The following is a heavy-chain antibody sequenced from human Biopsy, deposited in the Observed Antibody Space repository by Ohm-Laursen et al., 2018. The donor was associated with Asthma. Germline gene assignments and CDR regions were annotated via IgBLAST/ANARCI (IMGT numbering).Heavy chain of an antibody. V-gene: IGHV1-69*01. D-gene: IGHD6-19*01. CDR2: IMTVFGTT. J-gene: IGHJ4*02. CDR1: GGTFSNFA. CDR3: ARCQVGYSSGWSLLLKKIYYSGMDV. Sequence: GSSVKVSCKAPGGTFSNFAISWVRQAPGQGLEWLGGIMTVFGTTNYAQKFQGRVTITADESTSTAYMEVTSLRPEDTAIYYCARCQVGYSSGWSLLLKKIYYSGMDVWGQGTLVTVSS.